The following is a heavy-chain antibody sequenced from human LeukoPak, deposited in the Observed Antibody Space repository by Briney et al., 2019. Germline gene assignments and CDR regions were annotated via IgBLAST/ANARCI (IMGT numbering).Heavy chain of an antibody. V-gene: IGHV1-2*02. J-gene: IGHJ4*02. CDR1: GYTYTGYY. D-gene: IGHD3-3*01. CDR3: AIDGYDFWSGYYTGDPQFDY. CDR2: INPNSRGT. Sequence: ASVKVSCKASGYTYTGYYMHWVRQAPGQGLEWMGWINPNSRGTNYAQKFQGRVTMTRDTSISTAYMELSRLRSDDTAVYYCAIDGYDFWSGYYTGDPQFDYWGQGTLVTVSS.